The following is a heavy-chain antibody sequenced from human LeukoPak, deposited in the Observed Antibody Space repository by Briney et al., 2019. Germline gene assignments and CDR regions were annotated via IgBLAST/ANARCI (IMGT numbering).Heavy chain of an antibody. CDR3: ARDSGTTGEVKFAP. D-gene: IGHD3-10*01. V-gene: IGHV4-4*07. J-gene: IGHJ5*02. CDR2: ISGSGST. CDR1: GGSFSGYY. Sequence: PSETLSLTCAVYGGSFSGYYWSWMRQPAGKGLEWIGRISGSGSTTYNPSLKSRLSISIDTSKNQFSLKLMSVTAADTAVYYCARDSGTTGEVKFAPWGQGTLVTVSS.